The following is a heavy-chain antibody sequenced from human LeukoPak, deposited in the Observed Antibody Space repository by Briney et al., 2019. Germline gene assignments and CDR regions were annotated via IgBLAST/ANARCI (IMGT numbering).Heavy chain of an antibody. CDR2: LWYDGSNE. V-gene: IGHV3-33*01. J-gene: IGHJ4*02. CDR1: GFTFSSYG. D-gene: IGHD2-21*01. Sequence: PGGSLRLSCAASGFTFSSYGMHWVRQAPGKGLEWVAILWYDGSNEYYADSVKGRFTISRDNSKNTLYLQMNSLRAEDTAVYYCARALWPYYFDYWGQGTLVTVSS. CDR3: ARALWPYYFDY.